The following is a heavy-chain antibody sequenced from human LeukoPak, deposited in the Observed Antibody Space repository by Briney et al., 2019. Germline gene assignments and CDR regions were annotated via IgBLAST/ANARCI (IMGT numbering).Heavy chain of an antibody. CDR1: GGSISSGGYS. J-gene: IGHJ4*02. CDR3: ARYQNSDERYYFDY. Sequence: PSQTLSLTCAVSGGSISSGGYSWSWIRQPPGKGLEWIGYIYHSGSTYYNPSLKSRVTISVDRSKNQFSLKLSSVTAAGTAVYYCARYQNSDERYYFDYWGQGTLVTVSS. D-gene: IGHD2-2*01. CDR2: IYHSGST. V-gene: IGHV4-30-2*01.